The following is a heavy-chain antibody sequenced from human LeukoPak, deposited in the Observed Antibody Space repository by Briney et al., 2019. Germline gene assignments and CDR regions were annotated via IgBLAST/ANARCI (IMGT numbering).Heavy chain of an antibody. CDR1: GFTFSRYA. D-gene: IGHD2-15*01. V-gene: IGHV3-30-3*01. Sequence: GGSLRLSCVASGFTFSRYAMHWVRQAPGKGLEWITVISYDGSNKYYADSVKGRFTISRDNSKNTLYLQMNSLRAEDTAVYYCAKDLAVTTFWYFDAWGQGTLVTVSS. CDR2: ISYDGSNK. CDR3: AKDLAVTTFWYFDA. J-gene: IGHJ4*02.